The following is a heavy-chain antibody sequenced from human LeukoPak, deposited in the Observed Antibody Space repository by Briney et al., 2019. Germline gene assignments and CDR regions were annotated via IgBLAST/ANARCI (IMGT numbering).Heavy chain of an antibody. CDR3: ARPSGMVRGVEYFDY. D-gene: IGHD3-10*01. V-gene: IGHV5-10-1*01. J-gene: IGHJ4*02. Sequence: GESLRISCKGSGYSFSSYWISWVRQMPGKGLEWMGRIDPSDSYTNFSPSFQGHVTISADKSISTAYLQWSSLKASDTAMYYCARPSGMVRGVEYFDYWGQGTLVTVSS. CDR1: GYSFSSYW. CDR2: IDPSDSYT.